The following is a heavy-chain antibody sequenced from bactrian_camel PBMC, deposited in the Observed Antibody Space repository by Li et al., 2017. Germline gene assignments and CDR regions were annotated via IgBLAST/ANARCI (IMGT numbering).Heavy chain of an antibody. CDR2: VGRDGVT. V-gene: IGHV3S44*01. J-gene: IGHJ4*01. D-gene: IGHD4*01. CDR1: ESTASAFC. Sequence: VQLVESGGGAVKAGGSLRLSCETSESTASAFCMGWVRQVNKKREGLASVGRDGVTTYANTVKGRFTLSRDNDRNTLYLQMDRLTPEDTAMYYCASLPPGAWACIPDYLPFADVGQGTQVTVS.